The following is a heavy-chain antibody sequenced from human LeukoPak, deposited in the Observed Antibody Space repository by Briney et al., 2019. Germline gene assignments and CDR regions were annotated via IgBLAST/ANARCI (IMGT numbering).Heavy chain of an antibody. CDR2: IYTSGST. V-gene: IGHV4-61*02. Sequence: SQTLSLTCTVSGGSISSGSYYWSWIRQPAGKGLEWIGRIYTSGSTNYNPSLKSRVTISVDTSKNQFSLKLSSVTAADTAVYYCARYRNIVGATFRFFDLWGRGTLVTVSS. J-gene: IGHJ2*01. D-gene: IGHD1-26*01. CDR3: ARYRNIVGATFRFFDL. CDR1: GGSISSGSYY.